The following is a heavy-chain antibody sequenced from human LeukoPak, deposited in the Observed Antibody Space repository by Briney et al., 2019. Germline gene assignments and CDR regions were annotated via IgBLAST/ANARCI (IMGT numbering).Heavy chain of an antibody. CDR1: GGSISSGGYY. CDR2: IYYSGST. Sequence: SQTLSLTCTASGGSISSGGYYWSWIRQHPGKGLEWIGYIYYSGSTYYNPSLKSRVTISVDTSKNQFSLKLSSVTAADTAVYYCARDPYGSGSYSRTSGYWGQGTLVTVSS. D-gene: IGHD3-10*01. J-gene: IGHJ4*02. V-gene: IGHV4-31*03. CDR3: ARDPYGSGSYSRTSGY.